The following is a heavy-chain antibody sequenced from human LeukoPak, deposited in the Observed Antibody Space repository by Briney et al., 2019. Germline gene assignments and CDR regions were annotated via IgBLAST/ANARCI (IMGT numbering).Heavy chain of an antibody. CDR3: ARDHGSGITIFGVVTSDAFDI. CDR2: IYTSGGT. J-gene: IGHJ3*02. Sequence: SQTLSLTCTVSGGSISSGSYYWSWIRQPAGKGLEWIGRIYTSGGTNYNPSLKSRVTISVDTSKNQFSLKLSSVTAADTAVYYCARDHGSGITIFGVVTSDAFDIWGQGTMVTVSS. CDR1: GGSISSGSYY. V-gene: IGHV4-61*02. D-gene: IGHD3-3*01.